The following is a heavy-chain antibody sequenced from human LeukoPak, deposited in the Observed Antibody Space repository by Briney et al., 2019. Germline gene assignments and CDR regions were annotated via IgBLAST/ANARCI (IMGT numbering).Heavy chain of an antibody. CDR2: IYPGDSDT. CDR1: GYSFANYW. J-gene: IGHJ4*02. D-gene: IGHD3-9*01. Sequence: GESLKISCKGSGYSFANYWIGWVRQVPGKGLEWMGIIYPGDSDTRYSPSFQGQVTISADKSISTAYMQWSSLKASDTAMYYCARHEKVDRAYYDILTGPIDSDYYFDYWGQGTLVTVSS. CDR3: ARHEKVDRAYYDILTGPIDSDYYFDY. V-gene: IGHV5-51*01.